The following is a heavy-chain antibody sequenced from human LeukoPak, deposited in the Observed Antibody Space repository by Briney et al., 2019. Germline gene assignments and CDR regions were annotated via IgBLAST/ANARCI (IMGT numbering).Heavy chain of an antibody. CDR1: GYTFTSYA. Sequence: GASVKVSCKASGYTFTSYAMHWVRQAPGQRLEWMGWMSPNSGDTGYAQKFQGRVSMTRDTSISTAYMELSSLRSEDTAVYYCASNPPDTGDFYYWGLGSLVTVSS. CDR2: MSPNSGDT. D-gene: IGHD1-1*01. V-gene: IGHV1-8*02. J-gene: IGHJ4*02. CDR3: ASNPPDTGDFYY.